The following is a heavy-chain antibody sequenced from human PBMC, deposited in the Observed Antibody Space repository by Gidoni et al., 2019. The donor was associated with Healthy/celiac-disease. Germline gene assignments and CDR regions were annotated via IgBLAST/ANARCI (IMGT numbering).Heavy chain of an antibody. D-gene: IGHD3-22*01. CDR1: GFTFDDYA. Sequence: EVQLVESGGGLVQPGRSLRLSCAASGFTFDDYAMHWVRQAPGKGLEWVSGISWNSGSIGYADSVKGRFTISRDNAKNSLYLQMNSLRAGDTALYYCAKASMIGLIHWFDPWGQGTLVTVSS. V-gene: IGHV3-9*01. J-gene: IGHJ5*02. CDR3: AKASMIGLIHWFDP. CDR2: ISWNSGSI.